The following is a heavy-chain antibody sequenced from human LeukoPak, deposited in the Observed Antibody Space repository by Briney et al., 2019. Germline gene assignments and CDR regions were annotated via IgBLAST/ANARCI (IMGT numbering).Heavy chain of an antibody. Sequence: SQTLSLTCAISGDSVSSKSAACNWIRQSPSRGLEWLGRTYYRSKWYNEYAVSVKSRITINPDTSKNQFSLQLNSVAPEDTAVYYCARTTGHFDCWGQGTLVTVSS. CDR1: GDSVSSKSAA. J-gene: IGHJ4*02. CDR3: ARTTGHFDC. D-gene: IGHD2-8*02. V-gene: IGHV6-1*01. CDR2: TYYRSKWYN.